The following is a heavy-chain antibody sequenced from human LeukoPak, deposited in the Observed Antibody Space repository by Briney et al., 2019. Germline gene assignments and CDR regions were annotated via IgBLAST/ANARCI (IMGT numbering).Heavy chain of an antibody. V-gene: IGHV3-30*18. CDR1: GFTFSSYG. CDR3: AKSYPTVGRVFDY. CDR2: ISYDGSNK. Sequence: GGSLRLSCAASGFTFSSYGMHWVRQAPGKGLEWVAVISYDGSNKYYADSVKGRFTISRDNSKNTLYLQMNSLRAEDTAVYYWAKSYPTVGRVFDYWGQGTLVTVSS. D-gene: IGHD1-26*01. J-gene: IGHJ4*02.